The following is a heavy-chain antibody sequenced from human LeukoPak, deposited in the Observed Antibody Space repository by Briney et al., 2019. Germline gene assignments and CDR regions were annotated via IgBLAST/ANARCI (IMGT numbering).Heavy chain of an antibody. V-gene: IGHV4-61*02. CDR3: ARVVSDIVLMVYAIPGGWFDP. D-gene: IGHD2-8*01. CDR1: GGSISSGSYY. Sequence: SETLSLTCTVSGGSISSGSYYWSWIRQPAGKGLEWIGRIYTSGSTNYNPSLKSRVTISVDTSKNQFSLKLSSVTAADTAVYYCARVVSDIVLMVYAIPGGWFDPWGQGTLVTVSS. CDR2: IYTSGST. J-gene: IGHJ5*02.